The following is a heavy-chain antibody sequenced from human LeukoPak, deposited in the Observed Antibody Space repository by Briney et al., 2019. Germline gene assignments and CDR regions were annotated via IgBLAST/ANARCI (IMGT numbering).Heavy chain of an antibody. CDR3: ARLRRDGHNLYSFDY. CDR2: LYYSGST. J-gene: IGHJ4*02. CDR1: GDSISSYY. V-gene: IGHV4-59*08. Sequence: NTSETLSLTCSVSGDSISSYYWSWIRQPPGKGLEWIGYLYYSGSTNYNPSLKSRVNISVDTSKNQFSLKLSSVTAADTAVYYCARLRRDGHNLYSFDYWGQGTLVTVSS. D-gene: IGHD5-24*01.